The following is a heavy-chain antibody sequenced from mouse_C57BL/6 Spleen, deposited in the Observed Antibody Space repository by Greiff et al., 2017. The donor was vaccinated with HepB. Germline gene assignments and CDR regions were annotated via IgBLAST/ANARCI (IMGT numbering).Heavy chain of an antibody. CDR1: GFNIKDYY. CDR3: ARGDGYYRFAY. V-gene: IGHV14-2*01. Sequence: VQLQQSGAELVKPGASVKLSCTASGFNIKDYYMHWVKQRTEQGLEWIGRIDPEDGETKYAPKFPGKATITADTSSNTAYLQLSSLTSEDTAVYYCARGDGYYRFAYWGQGTLVTVSA. D-gene: IGHD2-3*01. J-gene: IGHJ3*01. CDR2: IDPEDGET.